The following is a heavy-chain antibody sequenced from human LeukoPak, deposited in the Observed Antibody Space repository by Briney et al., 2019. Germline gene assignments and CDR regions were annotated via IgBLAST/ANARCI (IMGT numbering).Heavy chain of an antibody. J-gene: IGHJ4*02. V-gene: IGHV3-30*02. CDR2: IRYDGSNK. CDR1: GFTFSSYG. D-gene: IGHD3-9*01. Sequence: PGGSLRLSCAASGFTFSSYGMHWVRQAPGKGLEWVAFIRYDGSNKYYADSVKGRSTISRDNSKNTLYLQMNSLRAEDTAVYYCAKAKYYDILTGSLPTDYWGQGTLVTVSS. CDR3: AKAKYYDILTGSLPTDY.